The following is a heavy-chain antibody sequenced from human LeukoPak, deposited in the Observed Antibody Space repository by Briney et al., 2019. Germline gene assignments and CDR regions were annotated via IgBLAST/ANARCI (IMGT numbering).Heavy chain of an antibody. CDR3: VRDGRSGWHFDY. CDR1: GFTFSSYW. D-gene: IGHD6-19*01. CDR2: IKQDGSEK. Sequence: PGGSLRLSCAPSGFTFSSYWMSWVRQAPGKGLEWVANIKQDGSEKYYVDSVKGRFTNSRDNVENSMFLQMNSLRAEDTAVYYCVRDGRSGWHFDYWGQGALVTVSS. V-gene: IGHV3-7*01. J-gene: IGHJ4*02.